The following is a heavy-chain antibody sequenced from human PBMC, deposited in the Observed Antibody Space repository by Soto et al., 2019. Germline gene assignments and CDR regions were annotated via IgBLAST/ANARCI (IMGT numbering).Heavy chain of an antibody. V-gene: IGHV1-3*01. D-gene: IGHD2-21*02. CDR3: ARGVVVTAILRYYGMDV. Sequence: ASVKVSCKASGYTFTSYDMHWVRQAPGQRLEWMGWINAGNGNTKYSQKFQGRVTITADTSTSTAYMELSSLRSEDTAVYYCARGVVVTAILRYYGMDVWGQGTTVTVSS. CDR1: GYTFTSYD. CDR2: INAGNGNT. J-gene: IGHJ6*02.